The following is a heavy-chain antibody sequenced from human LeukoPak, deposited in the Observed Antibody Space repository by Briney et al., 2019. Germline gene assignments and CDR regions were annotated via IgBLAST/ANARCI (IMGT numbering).Heavy chain of an antibody. CDR1: GGSISSSNW. J-gene: IGHJ4*02. D-gene: IGHD3-10*01. CDR3: ARVGSKLWFGELLYYFDY. Sequence: SETLSLTCAVSGGSISSSNWRSWVRQPPGKGLEWIGEIYHSGSTNYNPSLKSRVTISVDKSKNQFSLKLSSVTAADTAVYYCARVGSKLWFGELLYYFDYWGQGTLVTVSS. V-gene: IGHV4-4*02. CDR2: IYHSGST.